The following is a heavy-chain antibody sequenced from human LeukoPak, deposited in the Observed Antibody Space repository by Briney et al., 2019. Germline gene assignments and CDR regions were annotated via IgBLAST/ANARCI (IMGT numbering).Heavy chain of an antibody. J-gene: IGHJ4*02. CDR1: GFTFSSFS. CDR2: ISSSSSYI. Sequence: GGSLRLSCAASGFTFSSFSMNWVRQAPGKGLEWVSSISSSSSYIYYADSVKGRFTISRDNAKNSLYLQMNSLRAEDTAVYYCARGPEGDSSGYLIGYFDYWGQGTLVTVSS. CDR3: ARGPEGDSSGYLIGYFDY. V-gene: IGHV3-21*01. D-gene: IGHD3-22*01.